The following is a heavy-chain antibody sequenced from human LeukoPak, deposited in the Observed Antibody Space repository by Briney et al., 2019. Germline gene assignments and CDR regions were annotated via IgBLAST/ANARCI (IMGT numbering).Heavy chain of an antibody. CDR2: INPNSGGT. V-gene: IGHV1-2*02. CDR1: GYTFTGYY. J-gene: IGHJ5*02. CDR3: ARDLGEVPGGGFDP. Sequence: ASVKVSCKASGYTFTGYYMHWVRQAPGQGLEWMGWINPNSGGTNYAQKFQGRVTMTRDTSISTAYMELSRLRSDDTAVYYCARDLGEVPGGGFDPWGQGTLVTVSS. D-gene: IGHD2-21*01.